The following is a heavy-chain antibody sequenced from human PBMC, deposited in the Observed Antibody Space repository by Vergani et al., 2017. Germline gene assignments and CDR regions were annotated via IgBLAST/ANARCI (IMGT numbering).Heavy chain of an antibody. CDR3: ASTTKPTPSRRQLWCDY. J-gene: IGHJ4*02. D-gene: IGHD5-18*01. V-gene: IGHV3-23*01. CDR1: GFTFSSYA. CDR2: ISGSGGST. Sequence: EVQLLESGGGLVQPGGSLRLSCAASGFTFSSYAMSWVRQAPGKGLEWVSAISGSGGSTYYADSVKGRFTISRDNSKNTLYLQMNSLRAEDTAVYYCASTTKPTPSRRQLWCDYWGQGTLVTVSS.